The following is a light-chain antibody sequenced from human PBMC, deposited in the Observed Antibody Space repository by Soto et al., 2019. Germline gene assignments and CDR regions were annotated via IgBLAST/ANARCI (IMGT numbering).Light chain of an antibody. Sequence: QSVLTQPASVSGSPGQSITISCTGTSSDVGGYNRVSWYQQHPDKAPTLIIYEVTNRPSGISNRFSGSKSGDTASLTISGIQAEDEADYYCYSSRSGSAHVFGTGTKGTVL. J-gene: IGLJ1*01. CDR1: SSDVGGYNR. V-gene: IGLV2-14*01. CDR2: EVT. CDR3: YSSRSGSAHV.